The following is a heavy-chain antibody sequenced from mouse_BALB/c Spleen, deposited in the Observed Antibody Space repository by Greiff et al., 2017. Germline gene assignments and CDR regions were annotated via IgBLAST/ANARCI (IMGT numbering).Heavy chain of an antibody. Sequence: EVMLVESGGGLVKPGGSLKLSCAASGFTFSSYAMSWVRQTPEKRLEWVASISSGGSTYYPDSVKGRFTISRDNARNILYLQMSSLRSEDTAMYYCARGSGYVGVDYWGQGTSVTVSS. CDR1: GFTFSSYA. D-gene: IGHD3-1*01. CDR2: ISSGGST. J-gene: IGHJ4*01. V-gene: IGHV5-6-5*01. CDR3: ARGSGYVGVDY.